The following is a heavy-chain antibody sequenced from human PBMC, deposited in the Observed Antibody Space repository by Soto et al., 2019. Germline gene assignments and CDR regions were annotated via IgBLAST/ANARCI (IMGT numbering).Heavy chain of an antibody. CDR2: IYSNDDT. Sequence: QLQLQESGPGLVKPSETLSLTCAVSGGSVSSNDFSWGWVRQSPETGLEWIASIYSNDDTHYHPSLLSRVTISVEPSKNEFSLRLSSVTAADTAVYYCARLNVFCDGTKCRGYYGMDVWGRGTTVTVSS. V-gene: IGHV4-39*01. CDR1: GGSVSSNDFS. CDR3: ARLNVFCDGTKCRGYYGMDV. D-gene: IGHD2-21*01. J-gene: IGHJ6*02.